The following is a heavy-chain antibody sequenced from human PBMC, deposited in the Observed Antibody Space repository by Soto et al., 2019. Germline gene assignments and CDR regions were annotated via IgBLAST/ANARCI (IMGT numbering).Heavy chain of an antibody. CDR1: GFTFSLYG. D-gene: IGHD6-25*01. Sequence: QVQLLESGGGVVQPGRSLKLSCTTSGFTFSLYGMHWVRQAPGKGLEWLAVISFDGKNRYYADSVKGRFTISRDNXXXXXXXQMSNLRADDTAVYFCAKGAQAAAVLDHWGQGALVTVAS. J-gene: IGHJ4*02. CDR2: ISFDGKNR. V-gene: IGHV3-30*18. CDR3: AKGAQAAAVLDH.